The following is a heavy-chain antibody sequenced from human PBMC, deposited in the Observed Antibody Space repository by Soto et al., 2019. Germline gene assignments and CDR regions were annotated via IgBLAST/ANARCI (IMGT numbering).Heavy chain of an antibody. Sequence: GSVKVSCKASGYPFTSYGISWVRQAPGQGLEWMGWISAYNGNTNYSQKLQGGVTMSLDTSRNQFSLKLSSVTAADTAVYYCTRGPHRVQWFDPWGLGTMVTVSS. J-gene: IGHJ5*02. CDR2: ISAYNGNT. V-gene: IGHV1-18*01. CDR1: GYPFTSYG. CDR3: TRGPHRVQWFDP.